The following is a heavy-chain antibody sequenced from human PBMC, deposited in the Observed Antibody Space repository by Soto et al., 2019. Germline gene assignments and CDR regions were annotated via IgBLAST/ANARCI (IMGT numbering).Heavy chain of an antibody. CDR1: GDSISSVNL. D-gene: IGHD2-8*01. J-gene: IGHJ5*02. CDR2: IYHTGIN. V-gene: IGHV4-4*02. CDR3: ASSPGYCTISSLDP. Sequence: QVQLPESGPGLVKPSETLSLPCAVSGDSISSVNLWCWVRQSPGQGLEWIGDIYHTGINNYNPSLQSRVTITVDKFKNEFSLNLTSVTAADKAVYYCASSPGYCTISSLDPWGQGTLVTVSS.